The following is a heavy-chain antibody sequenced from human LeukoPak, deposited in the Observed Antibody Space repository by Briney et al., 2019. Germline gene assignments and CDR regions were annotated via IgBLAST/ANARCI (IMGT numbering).Heavy chain of an antibody. CDR2: IKQDGSER. CDR1: GFTFSRYW. V-gene: IGHV3-7*01. D-gene: IGHD3-9*01. J-gene: IGHJ3*02. Sequence: GGSLRLSCAASGFTFSRYWMTWVRQAPGKGLEFVANIKQDGSERKYVDSVRGRFTVSRDNAANSLYLQMNNLRAEDTAVYYCARKNYDILTGYADAFDIWGQGTMVTVSS. CDR3: ARKNYDILTGYADAFDI.